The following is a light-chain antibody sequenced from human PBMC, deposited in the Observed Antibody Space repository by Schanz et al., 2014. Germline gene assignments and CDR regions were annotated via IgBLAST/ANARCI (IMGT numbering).Light chain of an antibody. V-gene: IGKV1-33*01. CDR3: QQYYNTPFT. CDR1: EDINNY. Sequence: DIQMTQSPSSLSASVGDRVTITCQASEDINNYLNWYQQKPGKAPKLLIYDASNLETGVPSRFSGSGSGTDFTLTISSLQAEDVAVYYCQQYYNTPFTFGPGTKVDIK. CDR2: DAS. J-gene: IGKJ3*01.